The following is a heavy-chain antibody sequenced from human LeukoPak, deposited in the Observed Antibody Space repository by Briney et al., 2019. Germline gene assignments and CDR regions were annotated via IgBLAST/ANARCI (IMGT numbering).Heavy chain of an antibody. J-gene: IGHJ4*02. CDR3: AKDMNAGDYYDSSGYYGGSDY. V-gene: IGHV3-9*01. Sequence: GRSLRLSCAASGFTFDDYAMPWVRQAPGKGLEWVSGISWNSGSIGYADSVKGRFTISRDNAKNSLYLQMNSLRAEDTALYYCAKDMNAGDYYDSSGYYGGSDYWGQGTLVTVSS. CDR2: ISWNSGSI. D-gene: IGHD3-22*01. CDR1: GFTFDDYA.